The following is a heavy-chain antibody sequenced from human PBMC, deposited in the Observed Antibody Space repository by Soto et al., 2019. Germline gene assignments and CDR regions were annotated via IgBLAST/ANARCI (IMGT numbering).Heavy chain of an antibody. Sequence: QVQLVQSGAEVKKPGASVKVSCQASGYAFSNNDISWVRQGTGQGLEWMGWMNPNSGNVGYSQKVQGRGTMPRDTSTSTAYMELISLTSDDTAIYYCARMATSGTLNWFDPWGQGTLVTISS. CDR1: GYAFSNND. V-gene: IGHV1-8*01. CDR2: MNPNSGNV. J-gene: IGHJ5*02. CDR3: ARMATSGTLNWFDP.